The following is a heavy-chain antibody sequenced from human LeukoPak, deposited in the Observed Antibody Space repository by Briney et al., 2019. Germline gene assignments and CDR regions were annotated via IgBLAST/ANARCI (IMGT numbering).Heavy chain of an antibody. V-gene: IGHV4-39*02. J-gene: IGHJ4*02. CDR2: IYYSGSA. Sequence: PSETLSLTCTVSGGSISSSSYYWGWIRQPPGKGLEWIGSIYYSGSAYYNPSLKSRVTISVDTSKNQFSLKLSSVTAADTAVYYCARDSDSFDYWGQGTPVTVSS. CDR1: GGSISSSSYY. D-gene: IGHD2-21*01. CDR3: ARDSDSFDY.